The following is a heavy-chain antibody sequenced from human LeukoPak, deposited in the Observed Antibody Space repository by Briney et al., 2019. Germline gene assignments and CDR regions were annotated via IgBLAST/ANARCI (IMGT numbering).Heavy chain of an antibody. CDR2: IWYDGSNK. CDR1: GFTFSSYG. D-gene: IGHD3-10*01. J-gene: IGHJ4*02. CDR3: ARDQLLWFGESGGLFY. V-gene: IGHV3-33*01. Sequence: GRSLRLSCAASGFTFSSYGMHWVRQAPGKGLEWVAVIWYDGSNKYYADSVKGRFTISRDNAKNSLYLQMNSLRAEDTAVYYCARDQLLWFGESGGLFYWGQGTLVTVSS.